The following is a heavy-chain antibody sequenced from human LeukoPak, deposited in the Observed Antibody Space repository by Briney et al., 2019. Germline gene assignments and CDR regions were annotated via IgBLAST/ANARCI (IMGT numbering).Heavy chain of an antibody. V-gene: IGHV4-4*07. J-gene: IGHJ3*02. Sequence: SETLSLTCTASGGSISSYYWSWIRQPAGKGLEWIGRIYTSGSTNYNPSLKSRVTISVDKSKNQSSLKLSSVTAADTAVYYCARASDTAMASDAFDIWGQGTMVTVSS. D-gene: IGHD5-18*01. CDR1: GGSISSYY. CDR2: IYTSGST. CDR3: ARASDTAMASDAFDI.